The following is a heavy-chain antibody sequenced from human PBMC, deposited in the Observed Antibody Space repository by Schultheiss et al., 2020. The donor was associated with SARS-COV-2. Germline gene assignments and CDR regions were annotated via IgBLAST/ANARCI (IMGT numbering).Heavy chain of an antibody. CDR2: IKQDGSEK. Sequence: GGSLRLSCAASGFTFSSYWMSWVRQAPGKGLEWVANIKQDGSEKYYVDSVKGRFTISRENAKNSLYLQMNSLKTEDTAVYYCARGKGSSGWSADAFDIWGQGTMVTVSS. V-gene: IGHV3-7*03. CDR1: GFTFSSYW. J-gene: IGHJ3*02. D-gene: IGHD6-19*01. CDR3: ARGKGSSGWSADAFDI.